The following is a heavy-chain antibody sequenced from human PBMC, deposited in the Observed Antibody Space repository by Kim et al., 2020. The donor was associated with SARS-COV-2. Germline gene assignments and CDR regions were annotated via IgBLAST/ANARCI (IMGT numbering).Heavy chain of an antibody. CDR3: AKDMRMVVAATPGAFDI. CDR2: ISWNSGSI. D-gene: IGHD2-15*01. CDR1: GFTFDDYA. V-gene: IGHV3-9*01. Sequence: GGSLRLSCAASGFTFDDYAMHWVRQAPGKGLEWVSGISWNSGSIGYADSVKGRFTISRDNAKNSLYLQMNSLRAEDTALYYCAKDMRMVVAATPGAFDIWGQGTMVTVSS. J-gene: IGHJ3*02.